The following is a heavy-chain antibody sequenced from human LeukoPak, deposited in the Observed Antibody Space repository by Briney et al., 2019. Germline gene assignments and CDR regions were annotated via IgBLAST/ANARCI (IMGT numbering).Heavy chain of an antibody. CDR2: ISGSGGST. CDR1: GFAFSSYA. J-gene: IGHJ4*02. D-gene: IGHD2-2*01. Sequence: GGSLRLSCAASGFAFSSYAMSWVRQAPGKGLEWVSAISGSGGSTYYADSVKGRFTTSRDKSKNTVYLQMNSLRAEETAVYYCAKDVSTSCFDYWGQGTLVTVSS. V-gene: IGHV3-23*01. CDR3: AKDVSTSCFDY.